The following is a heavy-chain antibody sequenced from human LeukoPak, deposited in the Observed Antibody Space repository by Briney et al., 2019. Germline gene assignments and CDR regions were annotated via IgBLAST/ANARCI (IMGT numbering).Heavy chain of an antibody. CDR2: ISAYNGNT. J-gene: IGHJ5*02. Sequence: ASVKVSCKASGYTFTSYGISWVRQVPGQGLEWMGWISAYNGNTNYAQKLQGRVTMTTDTSASTAYMELRSLRSDDTAVYYCARDPLQYQLTHNWFDPWGQGTLVTVSS. D-gene: IGHD2-2*01. V-gene: IGHV1-18*04. CDR1: GYTFTSYG. CDR3: ARDPLQYQLTHNWFDP.